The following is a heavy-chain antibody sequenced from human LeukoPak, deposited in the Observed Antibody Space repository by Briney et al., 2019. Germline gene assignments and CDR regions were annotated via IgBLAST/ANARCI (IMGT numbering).Heavy chain of an antibody. Sequence: ASVKVSCKVSGYTLTELSMHWVRQAPGKGLEWMGGFDPEDGETIYARKFQGRVTMTRSTSISTAYMELSSLRFEDTAVYYCTRSVRNGHIDYWGQGTLVTVSS. J-gene: IGHJ4*02. CDR3: TRSVRNGHIDY. V-gene: IGHV1-24*01. CDR2: FDPEDGET. D-gene: IGHD2-21*01. CDR1: GYTLTELS.